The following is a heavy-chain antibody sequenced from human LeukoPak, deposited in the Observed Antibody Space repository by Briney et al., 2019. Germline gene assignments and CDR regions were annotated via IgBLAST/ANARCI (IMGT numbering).Heavy chain of an antibody. J-gene: IGHJ4*02. V-gene: IGHV4-34*01. Sequence: SETLSLTCAVYGGSFSGYYWSRIRQPPGKGLEWIGEINHSGSTNYNPSLKSRVTISVDTSKNQFSLKLSSVTAADTAVYYCARSVDGDYLFDYWGQGTLVTVSS. D-gene: IGHD4-17*01. CDR3: ARSVDGDYLFDY. CDR1: GGSFSGYY. CDR2: INHSGST.